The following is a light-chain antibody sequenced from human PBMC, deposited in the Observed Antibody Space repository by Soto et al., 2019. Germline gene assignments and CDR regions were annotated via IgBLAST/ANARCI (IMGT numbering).Light chain of an antibody. J-gene: IGKJ4*01. CDR1: QGISSA. CDR3: QQFNNYTIT. CDR2: DAS. V-gene: IGKV1D-13*01. Sequence: AIQLTQSPSSLSASVGDRVTITCRASQGISSALAWYQQKPGKVPKLLIYDASSLESGVPSRFSGSGSGTDFTLTISSLQPEDFATYYCQQFNNYTITFGGGTKVEIK.